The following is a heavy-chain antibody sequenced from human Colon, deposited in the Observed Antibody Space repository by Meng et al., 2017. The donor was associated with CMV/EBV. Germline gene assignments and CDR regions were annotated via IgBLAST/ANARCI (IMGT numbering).Heavy chain of an antibody. Sequence: GESLKISCQGSEYTFSRYWIGWARQRPGKGLEWMGIVYPSDSDTKYSPSLQGQVTISADKSTGVSYLQWSSLKASDTAVYYCAINSGSSFFDSWGQGTLVTVSS. D-gene: IGHD6-19*01. J-gene: IGHJ4*02. V-gene: IGHV5-51*01. CDR2: VYPSDSDT. CDR3: AINSGSSFFDS. CDR1: EYTFSRYW.